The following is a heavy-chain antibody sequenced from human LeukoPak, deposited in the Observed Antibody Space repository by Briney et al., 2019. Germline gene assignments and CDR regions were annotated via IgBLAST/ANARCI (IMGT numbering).Heavy chain of an antibody. CDR3: ARDRSLAVAGSFDY. V-gene: IGHV4-59*12. D-gene: IGHD6-19*01. Sequence: SETLSLTCTVSGGSISNYYWSWIRQPPGKGLEWIGYMYYTGDTYYNPSLKNRVTISVDTSKNQFSLKLSSVTAADTAVYYCARDRSLAVAGSFDYWGQGTLVTVSS. J-gene: IGHJ4*02. CDR1: GGSISNYY. CDR2: MYYTGDT.